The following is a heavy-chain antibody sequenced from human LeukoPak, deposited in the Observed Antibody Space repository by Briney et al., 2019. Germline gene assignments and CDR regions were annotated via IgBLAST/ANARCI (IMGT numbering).Heavy chain of an antibody. V-gene: IGHV4-39*01. D-gene: IGHD3-10*01. CDR1: GGSISSSSYY. CDR2: IYYSGST. J-gene: IGHJ6*03. Sequence: SETLSLTCTVSGGSISSSSYYWGWIRQPPGKGLEWIGSIYYSGSTYYNPSLKSRVTISLDTSKNQFSLKLSSVTAADTAVYYCARLGLVRGAISYYMDVWGKGTTVTISS. CDR3: ARLGLVRGAISYYMDV.